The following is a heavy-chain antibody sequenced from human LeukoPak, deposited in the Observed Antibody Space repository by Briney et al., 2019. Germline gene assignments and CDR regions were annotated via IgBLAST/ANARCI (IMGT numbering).Heavy chain of an antibody. CDR1: GGSISSYY. Sequence: SETLSLTCTVSGGSISSYYWGWIRQPAGKGLEWIGRIYTSGSTNYNPSLKSRVTMSVDTSKNQFSLKLSSVTAADTAVYYCAREYEAGYSSGWYPGNWFDPWGQGTLVTVSS. J-gene: IGHJ5*02. V-gene: IGHV4-4*07. CDR3: AREYEAGYSSGWYPGNWFDP. D-gene: IGHD6-19*01. CDR2: IYTSGST.